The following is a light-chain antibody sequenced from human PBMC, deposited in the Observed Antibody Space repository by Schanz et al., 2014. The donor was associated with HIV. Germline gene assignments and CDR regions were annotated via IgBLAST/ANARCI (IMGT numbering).Light chain of an antibody. CDR3: QQRRYWPLT. CDR1: QSVSSSY. J-gene: IGKJ4*01. V-gene: IGKV3D-20*02. Sequence: EIVLTQSPGTLSLSPGERATLSCRASQSVSSSYFAWYQQKPGQAPRLLLYAASTRATDIPERFSGSGSGTDFTLSISRLEPEDCGVYYCQQRRYWPLTFGGGSNVEIK. CDR2: AAS.